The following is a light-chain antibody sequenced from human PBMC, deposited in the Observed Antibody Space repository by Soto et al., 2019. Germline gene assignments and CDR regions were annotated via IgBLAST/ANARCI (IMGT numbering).Light chain of an antibody. V-gene: IGKV3-20*01. CDR2: GAS. Sequence: IVLTQSPGTLSLSPGERATLSCRASSSVGSRDLVWYQHKPGQAPRLLIYGASTRATGIPDRFGGSGSGTEFTLTISRLEPEDSAVYYCQQFTTSPLSFGGGTKVELK. CDR1: SSVGSRD. J-gene: IGKJ4*01. CDR3: QQFTTSPLS.